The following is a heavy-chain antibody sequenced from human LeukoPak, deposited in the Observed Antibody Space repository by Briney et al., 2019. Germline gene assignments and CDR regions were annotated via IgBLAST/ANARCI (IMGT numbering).Heavy chain of an antibody. CDR3: AKGVETSTTGELPYYFDY. CDR2: ISYDGTTK. Sequence: GRSLRLSCGVSGFTFRTYGMHWVRQAPGKGLKWVSIISYDGTTKDYTDSVKGRFTISRDNSKNTLYLQMTSLRTEDTAVYYCAKGVETSTTGELPYYFDYWGQGTLVTVSS. D-gene: IGHD3-10*01. CDR1: GFTFRTYG. V-gene: IGHV3-30*18. J-gene: IGHJ4*02.